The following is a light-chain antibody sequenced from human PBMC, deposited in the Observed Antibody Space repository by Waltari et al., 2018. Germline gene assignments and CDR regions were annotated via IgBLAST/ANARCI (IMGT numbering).Light chain of an antibody. CDR1: SSDVGGYDY. Sequence: QSALTQPPSASGSPGQSVTISCTGTSSDVGGYDYVSWYQQHPGKAPKLMIYTVSKRPYGVPDRFSGSKSGSTASLTVSGLQAGDEDDYYCSSFAGSANVFGTGTKVSVL. V-gene: IGLV2-8*01. CDR3: SSFAGSANV. J-gene: IGLJ1*01. CDR2: TVS.